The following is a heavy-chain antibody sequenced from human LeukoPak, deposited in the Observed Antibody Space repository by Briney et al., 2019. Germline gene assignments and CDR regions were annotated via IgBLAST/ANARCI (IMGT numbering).Heavy chain of an antibody. CDR3: ARGQWSYYFYY. CDR1: GGSFSGYY. Sequence: SETLSLTCAVYGGSFSGYYWSWIRQPPGKGLEWLGEINHSGSTNYNPSLKSRVTISVDTSKNQFSLKLSSVTAADTAVYYCARGQWSYYFYYWGQGTLVTVSS. J-gene: IGHJ4*02. V-gene: IGHV4-34*01. D-gene: IGHD1-26*01. CDR2: INHSGST.